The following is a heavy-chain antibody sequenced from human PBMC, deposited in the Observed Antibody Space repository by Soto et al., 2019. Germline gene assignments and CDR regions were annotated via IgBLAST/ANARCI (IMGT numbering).Heavy chain of an antibody. CDR3: ANPQALYSGTYYENFHH. Sequence: GGSLRLSCAASGLTFNNYGISWVRQAPGKGLQWVSSISGSGDRTYYADSVKGRFTISRDNSKNTLYLQMNSLRAEDTALYYCANPQALYSGTYYENFHHWRQGTLVTVSS. CDR1: GLTFNNYG. J-gene: IGHJ1*01. V-gene: IGHV3-23*01. D-gene: IGHD1-26*01. CDR2: ISGSGDRT.